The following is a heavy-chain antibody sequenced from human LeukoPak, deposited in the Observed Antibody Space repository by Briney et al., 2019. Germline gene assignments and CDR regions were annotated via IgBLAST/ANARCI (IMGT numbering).Heavy chain of an antibody. CDR3: ARGDRRDGYRFDY. D-gene: IGHD5-24*01. J-gene: IGHJ4*02. V-gene: IGHV3-53*01. CDR1: GFTVSSTY. Sequence: GGSLRLSRAASGFTVSSTYMNWVRQAPGRGLEWVSIIYSGGSTYYAESVRGRFTISRDNSKNTLYLQMNSLRAEDTALYYCARGDRRDGYRFDYWGQGTLVTVSS. CDR2: IYSGGST.